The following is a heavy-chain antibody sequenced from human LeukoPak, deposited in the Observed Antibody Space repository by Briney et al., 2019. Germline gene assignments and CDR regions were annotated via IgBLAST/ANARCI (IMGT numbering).Heavy chain of an antibody. D-gene: IGHD3-22*01. CDR3: VTYYFDSSGPKKNY. CDR2: IYHSGST. J-gene: IGHJ4*02. V-gene: IGHV4-4*02. CDR1: GGSISSSNW. Sequence: PSGTLSLTCAVSGGSISSSNWWSWVRQPPGKGLEWIGEIYHSGSTNYNPSLKSRVTISVDKSKNQFSLKLSSVIAADTAVYYCVTYYFDSSGPKKNYWGQGTLVTVSS.